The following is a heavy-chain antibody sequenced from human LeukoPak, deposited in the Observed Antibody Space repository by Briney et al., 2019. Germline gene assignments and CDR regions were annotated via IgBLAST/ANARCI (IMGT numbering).Heavy chain of an antibody. CDR3: AKVGSGSYSYYYYYYYMDV. V-gene: IGHV3-30*02. CDR1: GFTFSSYG. J-gene: IGHJ6*03. Sequence: GGSLRLSCAASGFTFSSYGMHWVRQAPGKGLEWVAFIRYDGSNKYYADSVKGRFTISRDNSKNTLYLQMNSLRAEDTAVYYCAKVGSGSYSYYYYYYYMDVWGRGTTVTISS. CDR2: IRYDGSNK. D-gene: IGHD3-10*01.